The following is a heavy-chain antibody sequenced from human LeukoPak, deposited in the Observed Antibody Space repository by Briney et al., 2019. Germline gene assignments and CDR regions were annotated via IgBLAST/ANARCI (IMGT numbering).Heavy chain of an antibody. CDR3: ARDKWEPRYAFDI. CDR1: GYTFTGYY. CDR2: INPNSGGT. D-gene: IGHD1-26*01. J-gene: IGHJ3*02. Sequence: ASVKVSCKTSGYTFTGYYMHWVRQAPGQGLEWMGWINPNSGGTNYAQKFQGGVTMTRDTSISTAYMELSRLRSDDTAVYYCARDKWEPRYAFDIWGQGTMTVSS. V-gene: IGHV1-2*02.